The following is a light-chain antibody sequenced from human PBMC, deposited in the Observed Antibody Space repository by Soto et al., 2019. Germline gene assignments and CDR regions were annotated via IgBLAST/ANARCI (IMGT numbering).Light chain of an antibody. J-gene: IGKJ4*01. CDR2: AAS. CDR3: QHYDGSLT. Sequence: EIVLTQSPHTLSLSPGESASLSCRTSQTISSSYFAWYQQKPGQSPRLLVYAASIRAPGIPDRFSGSGSGEDFTLTSSRLEPADFAVYFCQHYDGSLTFGGGTRVEIK. CDR1: QTISSSY. V-gene: IGKV3-20*01.